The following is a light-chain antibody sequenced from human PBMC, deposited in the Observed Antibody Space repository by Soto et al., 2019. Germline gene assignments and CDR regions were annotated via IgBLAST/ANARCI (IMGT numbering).Light chain of an antibody. CDR2: GAS. CDR3: QQYGRSPPWT. J-gene: IGKJ1*01. CDR1: QIISSSY. V-gene: IGKV3-20*01. Sequence: EIVLRQSPGTLSVSLGDRATLSCRASQIISSSYLAWYQQKPGQAPRLLFYGASNRATGIPDRFSGSGSGTDFTLTISRLEPEDFAVYYCQQYGRSPPWTFGQGTKVDIK.